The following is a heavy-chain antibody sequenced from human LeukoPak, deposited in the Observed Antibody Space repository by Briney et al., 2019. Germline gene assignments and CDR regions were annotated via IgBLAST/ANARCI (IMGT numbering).Heavy chain of an antibody. Sequence: GASVKVSCKASGYTFTNYGITWVRQAPGQGLEWMGWISASNGDTHYSEKFQDRITVTTDTSTSTAYMELRSLVSDDTAVYYCARQTLWSAYYFDYWGQGTLVTVSS. CDR3: ARQTLWSAYYFDY. J-gene: IGHJ4*02. D-gene: IGHD3-10*02. CDR2: ISASNGDT. CDR1: GYTFTNYG. V-gene: IGHV1-18*01.